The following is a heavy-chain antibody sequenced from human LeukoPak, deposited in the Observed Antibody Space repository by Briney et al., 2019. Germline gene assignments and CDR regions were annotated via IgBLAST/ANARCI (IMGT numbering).Heavy chain of an antibody. J-gene: IGHJ4*02. CDR1: GFTFSIFW. CDR2: INSDGSST. V-gene: IGHV3-74*01. D-gene: IGHD6-13*01. Sequence: PGGSLRLSCATSGFTFSIFWMHWVRRAPGKGPVWVSRINSDGSSTDYADSVKGRFTISRDNAKNTLYLQMNSLKAEDTAVYYCAKVLSSSWGYFGFWGQGTLVTVSS. CDR3: AKVLSSSWGYFGF.